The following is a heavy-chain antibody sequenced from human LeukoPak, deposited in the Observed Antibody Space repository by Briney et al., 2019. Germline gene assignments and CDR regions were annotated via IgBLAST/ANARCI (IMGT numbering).Heavy chain of an antibody. D-gene: IGHD6-19*01. CDR3: ARDLAVAGTFDY. Sequence: GGSLRLSCAASGFTFSSYAMHWVRQAPGKGLEWVAVISYDGSNKYYADSVKGRFTISRDNSKNTLYLQMNSLRAEDTAVYYCARDLAVAGTFDYWGQGTLATVSS. V-gene: IGHV3-30-3*01. J-gene: IGHJ4*02. CDR2: ISYDGSNK. CDR1: GFTFSSYA.